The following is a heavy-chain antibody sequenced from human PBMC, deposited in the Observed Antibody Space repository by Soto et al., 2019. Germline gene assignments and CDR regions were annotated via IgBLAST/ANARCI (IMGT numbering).Heavy chain of an antibody. V-gene: IGHV3-30-3*01. CDR2: ISYDGSNK. Sequence: QVQLVESGGGVVQPGRSLRLSCAASGFTFSSYAMHWVRQAPGKGLEWVAVISYDGSNKYYADSVKGRFTISRDNSKNTLYLQMTRLRAEATAVYYCAGSITVIAMGFDPWIQGTLVTVAS. D-gene: IGHD3-22*01. CDR1: GFTFSSYA. CDR3: AGSITVIAMGFDP. J-gene: IGHJ5*02.